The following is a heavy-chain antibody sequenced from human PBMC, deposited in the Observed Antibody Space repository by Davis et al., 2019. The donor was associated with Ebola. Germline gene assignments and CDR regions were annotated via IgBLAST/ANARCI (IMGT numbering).Heavy chain of an antibody. J-gene: IGHJ4*02. Sequence: SETLSLTCTVSGGSVSSGSYYWSWIRQPPGKGLEWIGYIYYSGSTNYNPSLKSRVTISVDTSKNQFSLKLSSVTAADTAVYYCARMIYGSGTPPDYWGQGILVTVSS. V-gene: IGHV4-61*01. CDR1: GGSVSSGSYY. CDR3: ARMIYGSGTPPDY. D-gene: IGHD3-10*01. CDR2: IYYSGST.